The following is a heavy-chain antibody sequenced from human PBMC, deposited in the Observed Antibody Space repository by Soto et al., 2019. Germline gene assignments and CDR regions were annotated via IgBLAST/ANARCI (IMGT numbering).Heavy chain of an antibody. CDR2: ISAYNGNT. CDR1: GYTFTSYG. CDR3: ARDIGFWFPVAYYYYYGMDV. D-gene: IGHD3-10*01. J-gene: IGHJ6*02. Sequence: ASVKVSCKASGYTFTSYGISWVRPAPGQGLEWMGWISAYNGNTNYAQKLQGRVTMTTDTSTSTAYMELRSLRSDDTAVYYCARDIGFWFPVAYYYYYGMDVWGQGTTVTVSS. V-gene: IGHV1-18*01.